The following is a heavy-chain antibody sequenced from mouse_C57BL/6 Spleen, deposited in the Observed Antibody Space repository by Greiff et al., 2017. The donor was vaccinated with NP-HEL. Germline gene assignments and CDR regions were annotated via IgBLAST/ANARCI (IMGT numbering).Heavy chain of an antibody. D-gene: IGHD1-1*01. Sequence: DVHLVESGEGLVKPGGSLKLSCAASGFTFSSYAMSWVRQTPEKRLEWVAYISSGGDYIYYADTVKGRFTISRDNARNTLYLQMSSLKSEDTAMYYCTRDRSYGSSYEGFAYWGQGTLVTVSA. V-gene: IGHV5-9-1*02. J-gene: IGHJ3*01. CDR1: GFTFSSYA. CDR3: TRDRSYGSSYEGFAY. CDR2: ISSGGDYI.